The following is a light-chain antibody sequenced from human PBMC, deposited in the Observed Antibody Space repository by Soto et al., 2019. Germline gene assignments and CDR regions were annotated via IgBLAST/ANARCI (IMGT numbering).Light chain of an antibody. CDR3: QSNYILPWT. Sequence: QMTQSASSVSASVGDRVTITCRASQGISSWLAWYQQKPGKAPKLLIYAASSLQSGVPSRFGGNGSGTHFTLTINTLQFDDFASYYCQSNYILPWTFGQGTKVDIK. CDR1: QGISSW. J-gene: IGKJ1*01. V-gene: IGKV1-12*01. CDR2: AAS.